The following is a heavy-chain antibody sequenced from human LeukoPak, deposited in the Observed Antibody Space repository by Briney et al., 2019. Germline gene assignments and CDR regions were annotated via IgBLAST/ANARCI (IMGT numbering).Heavy chain of an antibody. CDR3: ARGGAIADDY. CDR2: MYYSGST. J-gene: IGHJ4*02. Sequence: SETLSLTCTVSGGSVTSGAYYWSWIRQPPGKGLEWIGYMYYSGSTNYKSSLKSRASISVDTSKNQFSLKLSSVTAADTAVYYCARGGAIADDYWGQGTLVTVSS. CDR1: GGSVTSGAYY. D-gene: IGHD1-26*01. V-gene: IGHV4-61*08.